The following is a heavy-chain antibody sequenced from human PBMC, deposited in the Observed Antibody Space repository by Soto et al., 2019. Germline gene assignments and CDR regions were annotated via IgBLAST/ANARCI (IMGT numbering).Heavy chain of an antibody. J-gene: IGHJ3*02. CDR2: IYWDDDT. CDR3: VRVWSGFFAPRHRDAFDI. Sequence: QITLQESGPPLVRPTQTLTLACTFSGFSLTTSGVGVGWIRQPPGKALEWLALIYWDDDTRYRPSLKSRLTITKDTSKNLVVLTMTNMDPVDTGTYYCVRVWSGFFAPRHRDAFDIWGQGTMVTVSS. CDR1: GFSLTTSGVG. D-gene: IGHD3-3*01. V-gene: IGHV2-5*04.